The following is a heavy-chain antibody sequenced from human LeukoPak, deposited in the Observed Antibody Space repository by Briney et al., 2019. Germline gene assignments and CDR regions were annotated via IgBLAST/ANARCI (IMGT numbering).Heavy chain of an antibody. J-gene: IGHJ6*03. CDR3: AREGIHYDFWSGLDPYYYYMDV. CDR1: GGSISSSNYY. Sequence: PSETLSLTCTVSGGSISSSNYYWGWIRQPPGKGLEWIGSIYYSGSTYYNPSLKSRVTISVDTSKIQFSLKLSSVTAADTAVYYCAREGIHYDFWSGLDPYYYYMDVWGKGTTVTVSS. CDR2: IYYSGST. D-gene: IGHD3-3*01. V-gene: IGHV4-39*07.